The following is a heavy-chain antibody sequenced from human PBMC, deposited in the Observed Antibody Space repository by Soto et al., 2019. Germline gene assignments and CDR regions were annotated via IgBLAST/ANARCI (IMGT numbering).Heavy chain of an antibody. D-gene: IGHD2-8*01. CDR1: GFTFRSYG. Sequence: GGSLRLSCSASGFTFRSYGMHRVRQAPGKGLEWVAVIWYDGSNKYYADSVKGRFTISRDNSKNTLYLQMNSLRAEDTAVYYCARDLKRTNGVCPGYWGQGTLVTVSS. V-gene: IGHV3-33*01. J-gene: IGHJ4*02. CDR3: ARDLKRTNGVCPGY. CDR2: IWYDGSNK.